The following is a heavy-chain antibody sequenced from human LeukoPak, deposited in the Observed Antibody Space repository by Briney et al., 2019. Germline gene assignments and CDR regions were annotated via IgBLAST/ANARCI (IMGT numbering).Heavy chain of an antibody. CDR1: GGSFSGYY. CDR2: INHSGST. CDR3: ARGGDYDFWSGYPPYYYYGMDV. D-gene: IGHD3-3*01. J-gene: IGHJ6*02. Sequence: PSETLSLTCAVYGGSFSGYYWSWIRQPPGKGLEWIGEINHSGSTNYNPSLKSRVTISVDTSKNQFSLKLSSVTAADTGVYYCARGGDYDFWSGYPPYYYYGMDVWGQGTTVTVSS. V-gene: IGHV4-34*01.